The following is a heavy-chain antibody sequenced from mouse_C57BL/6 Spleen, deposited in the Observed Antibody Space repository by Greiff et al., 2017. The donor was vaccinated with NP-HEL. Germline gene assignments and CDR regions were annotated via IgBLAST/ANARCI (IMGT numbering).Heavy chain of an antibody. CDR3: ARGRDYYAMDY. D-gene: IGHD3-1*01. Sequence: QVHVKQSGAELVRPGASVKLSCKASGYTFTDYYINWVKQRPGQGLEWIARIYPGSGNTYYNEKFKGKATLTAEKSSSTAYMQLSSLTSEDSAVYFCARGRDYYAMDYWGQGTSVTVSS. V-gene: IGHV1-76*01. J-gene: IGHJ4*01. CDR2: IYPGSGNT. CDR1: GYTFTDYY.